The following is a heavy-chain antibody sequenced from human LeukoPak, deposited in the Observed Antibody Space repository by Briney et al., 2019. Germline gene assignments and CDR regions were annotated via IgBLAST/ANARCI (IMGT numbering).Heavy chain of an antibody. CDR3: ARGGYYGSASYYGDAFDI. D-gene: IGHD3-10*01. Sequence: PSETLSLTCAVYGGSFSGYYWSWIRQPPGKGLEWIGEINHSGSTNYNPSLKSRVTISVDTSKNQFSLKLSSVTAADTAVYYCARGGYYGSASYYGDAFDIWGQGTMVTVSS. CDR2: INHSGST. V-gene: IGHV4-34*01. CDR1: GGSFSGYY. J-gene: IGHJ3*02.